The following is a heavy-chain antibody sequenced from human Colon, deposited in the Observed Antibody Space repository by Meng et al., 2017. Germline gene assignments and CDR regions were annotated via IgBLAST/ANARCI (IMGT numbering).Heavy chain of an antibody. Sequence: SQTLSLTCAISGDSVPSTTAVWNWIRQSPSRGLEWLGRTYYRSKWYNDYAVSLRSRITINPDTSKNQFSLQLNSVTPEDTAVYYCTRGLQFYRFEYWGQGTLVTVSS. J-gene: IGHJ4*02. V-gene: IGHV6-1*01. CDR1: GDSVPSTTAV. D-gene: IGHD5-24*01. CDR3: TRGLQFYRFEY. CDR2: TYYRSKWYN.